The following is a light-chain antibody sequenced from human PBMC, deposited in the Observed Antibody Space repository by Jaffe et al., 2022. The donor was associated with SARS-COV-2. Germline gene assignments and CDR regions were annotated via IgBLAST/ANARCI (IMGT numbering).Light chain of an antibody. CDR1: QSLNNY. V-gene: IGKV1-39*01. Sequence: DVQMTQSPSSLSASVGDRVTITCRASQSLNNYLNWYQLKAGEAPKLLIYSASTLETGVPSRFSGSGSGPDFTLTISSLQPEDFGTYYCQQSYSTPLTFGGGTKVEI. CDR3: QQSYSTPLT. CDR2: SAS. J-gene: IGKJ4*01.